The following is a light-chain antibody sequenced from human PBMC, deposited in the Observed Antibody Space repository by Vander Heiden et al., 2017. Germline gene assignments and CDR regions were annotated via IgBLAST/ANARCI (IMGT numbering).Light chain of an antibody. CDR2: GNS. J-gene: IGLJ2*01. CDR1: SSNIGAGYD. V-gene: IGLV1-40*01. CDR3: QSYDSSLSVVV. Sequence: QPVLPQPPPVSGAPGQRVTNSCTGSSSNIGAGYDVHWYQQLPGTAPKLLIYGNSNRPSGVPDRFSGSKSGTSASLAITGLQAEDEADYYCQSYDSSLSVVVFGGGTKLTVL.